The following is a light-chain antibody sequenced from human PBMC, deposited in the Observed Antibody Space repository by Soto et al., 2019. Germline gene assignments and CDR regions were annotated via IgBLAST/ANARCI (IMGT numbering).Light chain of an antibody. CDR3: QQYNNWPWT. CDR1: QSVSYN. J-gene: IGKJ1*01. V-gene: IGKV3-15*01. Sequence: EIVMTQSPAALSVSPGDRATLSCRASQSVSYNLAWYQQKPGQAPRLLIYGTSTRATGIPARLSGSGSGTEFTLTIGSLQSEDFAVYYCQQYNNWPWTFGQGTKVDIK. CDR2: GTS.